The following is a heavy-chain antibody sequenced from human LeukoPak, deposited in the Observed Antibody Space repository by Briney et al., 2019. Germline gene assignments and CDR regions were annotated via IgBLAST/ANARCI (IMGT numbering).Heavy chain of an antibody. Sequence: SETLSLTCAVYGGSFSGYYWSWIRQPPGKGLEWIGEINHSGSTNYNPSLESRVTISVDTSKNQFSLKLNSVTAADTAVYYCARRYCSSTSCYASQYYYYYYYMDVWGKGTTVTVSS. CDR3: ARRYCSSTSCYASQYYYYYYYMDV. D-gene: IGHD2-2*01. V-gene: IGHV4-34*01. J-gene: IGHJ6*03. CDR2: INHSGST. CDR1: GGSFSGYY.